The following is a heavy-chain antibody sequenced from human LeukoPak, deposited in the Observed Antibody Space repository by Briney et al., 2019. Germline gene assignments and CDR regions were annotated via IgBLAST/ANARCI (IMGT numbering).Heavy chain of an antibody. D-gene: IGHD3-10*01. CDR3: ARYYGSGSYLFDY. Sequence: SETLSFTCTVSGGSMSHHWSWIRQSPGKGLEWIGYIYYSGSTNYNPSLKSRVTISVDTSKNQFSLKLSSVTAADTAVYYCARYYGSGSYLFDYWGQGTLVTVSS. CDR2: IYYSGST. J-gene: IGHJ4*02. CDR1: GGSMSHH. V-gene: IGHV4-59*11.